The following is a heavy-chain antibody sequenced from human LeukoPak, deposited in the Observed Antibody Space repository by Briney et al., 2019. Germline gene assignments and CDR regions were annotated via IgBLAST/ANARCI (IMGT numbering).Heavy chain of an antibody. CDR3: ARDRGTGGPFDY. Sequence: PSETLSLTCAVYGGSFSGYYWSWIRQPPGKGLEWIGYIYYSGSTNYNPSLKSRVTISVETSKNQFSLKLSSVTAADTAVYYCARDRGTGGPFDYWGQGTLVTVSS. CDR2: IYYSGST. D-gene: IGHD7-27*01. J-gene: IGHJ4*02. CDR1: GGSFSGYY. V-gene: IGHV4-59*01.